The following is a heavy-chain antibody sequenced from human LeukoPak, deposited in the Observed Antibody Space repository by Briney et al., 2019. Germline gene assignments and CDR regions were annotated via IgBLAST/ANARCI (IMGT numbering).Heavy chain of an antibody. CDR2: IYPGDSDP. V-gene: IGHV5-51*01. CDR1: GYTFTTYW. J-gene: IGHJ4*02. D-gene: IGHD6-13*01. CDR3: ARHGLGSSWFGFDY. Sequence: GESLKISCKGSGYTFTTYWIGWARQMPGKGLEWVGIIYPGDSDPRYSPSFQGQVTISADKSISTAYLQWSSLKASDSAMYYCARHGLGSSWFGFDYWGQGTLVTVSS.